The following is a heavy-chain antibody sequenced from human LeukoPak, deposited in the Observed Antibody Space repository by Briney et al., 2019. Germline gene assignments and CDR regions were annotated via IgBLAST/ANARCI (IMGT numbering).Heavy chain of an antibody. CDR1: GYTFTSYY. J-gene: IGHJ4*02. V-gene: IGHV1-46*01. D-gene: IGHD3-9*01. CDR2: INPSGGST. CDR3: ARASSVLRYFDWLLA. Sequence: ASVKVPCKASGYTFTSYYMHWVRQAPGQGLEWMGIINPSGGSTSYAQKFQGRVTMTRDTSTSTVYMELSSLRSEDTAVYYCARASSVLRYFDWLLAWGQGTLVTVSS.